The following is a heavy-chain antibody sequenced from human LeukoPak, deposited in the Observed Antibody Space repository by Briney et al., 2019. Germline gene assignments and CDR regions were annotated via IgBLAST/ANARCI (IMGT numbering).Heavy chain of an antibody. CDR2: INPSGGRT. Sequence: ASVKVSCKASGYTFTSYYMHWVRHAPGQGLEWMGIINPSGGRTSYAQKFQGRVTMTRDMSTSTVYMELSSLRSEDTAVYYCARGLRYFDWLSLNWFDPWGQGTLVTVSS. CDR1: GYTFTSYY. J-gene: IGHJ5*02. V-gene: IGHV1-46*01. CDR3: ARGLRYFDWLSLNWFDP. D-gene: IGHD3-9*01.